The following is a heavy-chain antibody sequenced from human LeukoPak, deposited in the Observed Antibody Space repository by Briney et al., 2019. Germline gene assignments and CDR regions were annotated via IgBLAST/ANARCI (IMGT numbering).Heavy chain of an antibody. D-gene: IGHD5-24*01. V-gene: IGHV4-34*01. CDR1: GGSLSGYY. J-gene: IGHJ4*02. CDR3: ARGSRWTRKYYFDF. CDR2: INHSGGT. Sequence: SDALSLTCAVYGGSLSGYYWSWIRQPPGKGLEWIGEINHSGGTTYNPSLKTRVTISVDTSKNQFFLKLSSVTAADTAIYYCARGSRWTRKYYFDFWGQGTLVTVSS.